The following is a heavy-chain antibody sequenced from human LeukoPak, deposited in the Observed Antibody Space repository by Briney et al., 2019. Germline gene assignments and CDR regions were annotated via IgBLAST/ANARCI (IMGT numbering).Heavy chain of an antibody. J-gene: IGHJ3*02. CDR3: AREIRLYVGVVATAAFDI. CDR1: GFTFSSYA. V-gene: IGHV3-30-3*01. D-gene: IGHD5-12*01. CDR2: ISYDGSNK. Sequence: GGSLRLSCAASGFTFSSYAMHWVRQAPGKGLEWVAVISYDGSNKYYADSVKGRFTISRDNSKNTLYLQMNSLRAEDTAVYYCAREIRLYVGVVATAAFDIWGQGTMVTVSS.